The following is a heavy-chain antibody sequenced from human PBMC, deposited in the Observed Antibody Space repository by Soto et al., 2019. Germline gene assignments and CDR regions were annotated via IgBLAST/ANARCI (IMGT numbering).Heavy chain of an antibody. J-gene: IGHJ5*02. CDR2: IIPIFGTA. CDR3: AAHHNYYDSSGYYYINWFDP. Sequence: QVQLVQSGAEVKKPGSSVKVSCKASGGTFSSYAISWVRQAPGQGLEWMGGIIPIFGTANYAQKFKGRVTITSDESTSTAYMELSSLRSEDTAVYYCAAHHNYYDSSGYYYINWFDPWCQGTLVTVSS. CDR1: GGTFSSYA. V-gene: IGHV1-69*01. D-gene: IGHD3-22*01.